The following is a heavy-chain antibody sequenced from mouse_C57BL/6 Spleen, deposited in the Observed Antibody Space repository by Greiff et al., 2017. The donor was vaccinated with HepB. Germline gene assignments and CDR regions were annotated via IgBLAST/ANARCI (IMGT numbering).Heavy chain of an antibody. Sequence: QVQLQQPGAELVKPGASVKLSCKASGYTFTSYWMHWVKQRPGQGLEWIGMIHPNSGSTNYNEKFKSKATLTVDKSSSTAYMQLSSLTSEDSAVYYCARGLGDEAYWGQGTLVTVSA. D-gene: IGHD4-1*01. CDR3: ARGLGDEAY. J-gene: IGHJ3*01. CDR2: IHPNSGST. CDR1: GYTFTSYW. V-gene: IGHV1-64*01.